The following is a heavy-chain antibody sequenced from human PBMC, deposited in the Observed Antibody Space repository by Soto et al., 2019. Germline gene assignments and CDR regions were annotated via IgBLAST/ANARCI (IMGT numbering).Heavy chain of an antibody. CDR3: ASRYSSGWYTYYYYGMDV. D-gene: IGHD6-19*01. V-gene: IGHV4-39*01. J-gene: IGHJ6*02. CDR1: GRSISSSTYY. CDR2: IYYSGST. Sequence: SETLSLSCTVSGRSISSSTYYWGWIRQPPGKGLEWIGSIYYSGSTYYNPSLKSRVTISVDTSKNQFSLKLSSLTAADTAVYYCASRYSSGWYTYYYYGMDVWGQGTTVT.